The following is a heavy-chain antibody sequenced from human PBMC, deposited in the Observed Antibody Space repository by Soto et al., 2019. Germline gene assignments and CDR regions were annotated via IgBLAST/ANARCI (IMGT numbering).Heavy chain of an antibody. CDR3: AREGYDILTGSDDAFDI. Sequence: PGGSLRLSCAASGFTFSSYAMHWVRQAPGKGLEWVAVISYDGSNKYYADSVKGRFTISRDNSKNTLYLQMNSLRAEDTAVYYCAREGYDILTGSDDAFDIWGQGTMVTVSS. D-gene: IGHD3-9*01. CDR2: ISYDGSNK. CDR1: GFTFSSYA. V-gene: IGHV3-30-3*01. J-gene: IGHJ3*02.